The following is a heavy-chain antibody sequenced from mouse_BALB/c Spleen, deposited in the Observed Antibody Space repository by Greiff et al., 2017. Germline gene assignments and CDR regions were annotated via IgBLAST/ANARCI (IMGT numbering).Heavy chain of an antibody. Sequence: EVKLVESGAELVKPGASVKLSCTASGFNIKDTYMHWVKQRPEQGLEWIGRIDPANGNTKYDPKFQGKATITADTSSNTAYLQLSSLTSEDTAVYYCARDNFYYFDYWGQGTTLTVSS. CDR1: GFNIKDTY. CDR2: IDPANGNT. J-gene: IGHJ2*01. V-gene: IGHV14-3*02. CDR3: ARDNFYYFDY. D-gene: IGHD1-3*01.